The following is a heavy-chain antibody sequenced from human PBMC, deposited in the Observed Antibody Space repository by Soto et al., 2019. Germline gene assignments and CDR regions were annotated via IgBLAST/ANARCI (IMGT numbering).Heavy chain of an antibody. V-gene: IGHV3-11*01. CDR1: EFTCSDYY. D-gene: IGHD2-2*01. Sequence: RLSCGAAEFTCSDYYMSCISKDPGKGLEWVSYISSSGSTIYYADSVKGRFTISRDNAKNSLYLQMNSLRAEDTAVYYCARDPYCSSTSCYGLFDPWVQGTLVPVSS. CDR3: ARDPYCSSTSCYGLFDP. J-gene: IGHJ5*02. CDR2: ISSSGSTI.